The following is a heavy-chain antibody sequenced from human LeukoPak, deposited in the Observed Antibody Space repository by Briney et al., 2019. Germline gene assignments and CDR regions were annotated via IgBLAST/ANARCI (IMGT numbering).Heavy chain of an antibody. D-gene: IGHD2-15*01. CDR2: IYPGDSDT. CDR1: GYSFTSYW. CDR3: ARRGYCSGGSCYSGYFGY. V-gene: IGHV5-51*01. J-gene: IGHJ4*02. Sequence: PGESLKISCKGSGYSFTSYWIGWVRQMPGKGLEWMGIIYPGDSDTRYSPSFQGQVTISADKSISTAYLQWSSLKASDTAMYYCARRGYCSGGSCYSGYFGYWGQGTLVTVSS.